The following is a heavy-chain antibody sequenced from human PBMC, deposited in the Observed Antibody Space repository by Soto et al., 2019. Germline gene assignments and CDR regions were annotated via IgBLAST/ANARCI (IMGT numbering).Heavy chain of an antibody. CDR1: GFTVSSNY. CDR3: ARGSITGTRRVALDY. D-gene: IGHD1-20*01. CDR2: IYSGGST. J-gene: IGHJ4*02. Sequence: PGGSLRLSCAASGFTVSSNYMTWVRQAPGKGLEWVSVIYSGGSTYYADSVKGRFTISRDNSKNTLYLQMNSLSAEDTAVYFCARGSITGTRRVALDYWGQGTLVTVSS. V-gene: IGHV3-66*01.